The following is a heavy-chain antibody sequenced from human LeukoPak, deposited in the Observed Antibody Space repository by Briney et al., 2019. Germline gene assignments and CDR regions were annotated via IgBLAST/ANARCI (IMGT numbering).Heavy chain of an antibody. CDR3: ARDRLSGGGDY. CDR1: SVTFTNYG. CDR2: ISAYNGNT. V-gene: IGHV1-18*01. Sequence: ASVKVSCKVSSVTFTNYGISWVRQAPGRGLEWMGWISAYNGNTNYAQKLQGRVTMTTDTSTSTAYMDLKSLRSDDTAVYYCARDRLSGGGDYWGQGTLVTVSS. D-gene: IGHD3-3*01. J-gene: IGHJ4*02.